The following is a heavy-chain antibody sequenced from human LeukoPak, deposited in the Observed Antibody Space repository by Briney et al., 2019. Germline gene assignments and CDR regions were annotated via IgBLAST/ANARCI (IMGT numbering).Heavy chain of an antibody. CDR1: GGSISGNY. Sequence: SETLSLTCSVSGGSISGNYCSWIRQSPGKGLEWIGYIYYRGTTYYNPSLKSRVTISLDTSANQFSLKLSSVTAADAAVYFCATTRDCSGGTCYYWFDPWGQGTLVTVSS. V-gene: IGHV4-59*01. CDR2: IYYRGTT. D-gene: IGHD2-15*01. J-gene: IGHJ5*02. CDR3: ATTRDCSGGTCYYWFDP.